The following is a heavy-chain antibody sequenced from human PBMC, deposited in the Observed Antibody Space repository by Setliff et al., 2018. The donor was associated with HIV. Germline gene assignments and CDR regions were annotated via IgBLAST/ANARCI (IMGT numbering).Heavy chain of an antibody. D-gene: IGHD6-19*01. CDR3: AKGSFDSSGWAHYYYHYMDV. CDR1: GGTFSNYA. CDR2: IIPMLSIA. J-gene: IGHJ6*03. V-gene: IGHV1-69*10. Sequence: SVKVSCKASGGTFSNYAITWVRQAPGQGLELMGGIIPMLSIANYAQKFRGRVTLTADKSTSTAYMELSSLRSEDTAVYYCAKGSFDSSGWAHYYYHYMDVWGKGTRSPSP.